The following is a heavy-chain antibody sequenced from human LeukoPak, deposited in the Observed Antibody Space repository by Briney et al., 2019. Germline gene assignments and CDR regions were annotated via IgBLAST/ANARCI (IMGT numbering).Heavy chain of an antibody. V-gene: IGHV3-74*01. D-gene: IGHD2/OR15-2a*01. Sequence: GGSLRLSCVASGFTFGSYWMHRVRQAPGKGLVWVSRINYDGTSTTYADSVKGRFTVSRDNGKKTVSLQINSLRPDDTAVYYCAREANTAFDYWGQGTLVTVSS. CDR2: INYDGTST. CDR1: GFTFGSYW. CDR3: AREANTAFDY. J-gene: IGHJ4*02.